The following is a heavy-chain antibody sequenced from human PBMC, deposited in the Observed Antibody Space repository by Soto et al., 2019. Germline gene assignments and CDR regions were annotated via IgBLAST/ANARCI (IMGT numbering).Heavy chain of an antibody. CDR1: GFTFSSYA. V-gene: IGHV3-23*01. CDR3: AKGLYYYDSGTYYCEYFQP. CDR2: IKVSGGST. D-gene: IGHD3-22*01. Sequence: EVQLLESGGGLVQPGGSLRLSCAVSGFTFSSYAMSWVRQAPGKGLEWVSAIKVSGGSTYYADSVKGRFTISRDISKNTLYLQMNSLRAEDTAVYYCAKGLYYYDSGTYYCEYFQPWGQGTLVTVSS. J-gene: IGHJ1*01.